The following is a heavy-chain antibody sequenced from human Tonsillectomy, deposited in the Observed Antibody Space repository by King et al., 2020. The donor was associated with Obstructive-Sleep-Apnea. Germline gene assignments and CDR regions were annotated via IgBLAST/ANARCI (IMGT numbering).Heavy chain of an antibody. CDR1: GGSMSSFY. CDR2: IYTSGST. V-gene: IGHV4-4*07. Sequence: QLQESGPGLVKPSETLSLTCSVSGGSMSSFYWSWIRQAAGKGLEWIGRIYTSGSTNSNPSLKSRVTLSVDTSNNQISLKLSSVTAADTAVYYCAREESAYYGAGPMDVWGQGTTVTVSS. J-gene: IGHJ6*02. D-gene: IGHD3-10*01. CDR3: AREESAYYGAGPMDV.